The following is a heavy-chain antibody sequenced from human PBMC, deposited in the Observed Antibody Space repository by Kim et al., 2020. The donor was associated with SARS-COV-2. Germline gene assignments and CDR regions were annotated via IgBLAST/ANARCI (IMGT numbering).Heavy chain of an antibody. Sequence: STNYNPSLNSRVTISVDTSKNQFSLKLSSVTAADTAVYYCARVRAGTPDYWGQGTLVTVSS. CDR2: ST. CDR3: ARVRAGTPDY. V-gene: IGHV4-59*01. J-gene: IGHJ4*02. D-gene: IGHD6-13*01.